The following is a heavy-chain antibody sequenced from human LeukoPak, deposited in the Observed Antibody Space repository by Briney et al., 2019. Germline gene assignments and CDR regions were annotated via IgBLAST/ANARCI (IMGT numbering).Heavy chain of an antibody. CDR2: ISGSGGST. Sequence: GGSLRLSCAAPGFTFSSYAMSWVRQAPGKGLEWVSAISGSGGSTYYADSVKGRFTISRDNSKNTLYLQMNSLRAEDTAVYYCAKDKRWELPTTLFDYWGQGTLVTVSS. CDR3: AKDKRWELPTTLFDY. D-gene: IGHD1-26*01. CDR1: GFTFSSYA. V-gene: IGHV3-23*01. J-gene: IGHJ4*02.